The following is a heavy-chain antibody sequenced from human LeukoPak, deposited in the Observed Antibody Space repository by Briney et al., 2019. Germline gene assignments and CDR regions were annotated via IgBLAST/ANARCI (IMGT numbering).Heavy chain of an antibody. CDR1: GFTFSSNW. J-gene: IGHJ4*02. Sequence: AGGSLRLSCAAFGFTFSSNWMSWVRQAPGKGLEWVANIKQDGSEKQYVDSVKGRFTISRDNAKNALYLQMNSLRPEDTAVYYCARMSRYGLDYWGQGTLVTVSS. CDR2: IKQDGSEK. V-gene: IGHV3-7*04. D-gene: IGHD3-16*01. CDR3: ARMSRYGLDY.